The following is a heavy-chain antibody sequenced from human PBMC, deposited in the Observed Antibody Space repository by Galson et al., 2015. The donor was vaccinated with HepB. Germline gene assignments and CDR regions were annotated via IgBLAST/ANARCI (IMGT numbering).Heavy chain of an antibody. Sequence: SLRLSCAASGFTFSSYWMSWVRQAPGKGLEWVSSISDGGSFIYYADSVKGRFTISRDNAKNSLYLQMNSLGAEDTAVYHCARDYTSWSRDYWGQGTLVTVSS. CDR3: ARDYTSWSRDY. J-gene: IGHJ4*02. V-gene: IGHV3-21*01. CDR1: GFTFSSYW. CDR2: ISDGGSFI. D-gene: IGHD2-2*01.